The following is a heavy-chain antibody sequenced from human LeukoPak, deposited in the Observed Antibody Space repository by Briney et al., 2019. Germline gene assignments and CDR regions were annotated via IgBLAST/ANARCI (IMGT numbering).Heavy chain of an antibody. CDR2: ISYDGSNK. CDR1: GFTFSSYA. J-gene: IGHJ4*02. Sequence: PGRSLRLSCAASGFTFSSYAMHWVRQAPGKGLEWVAVISYDGSNKYYADSVKGRFTISRDNSKNTLYLQMNSLRAEDTAVYYCARGGQQRDYYFDYWGQGTLVTVSS. V-gene: IGHV3-30-3*01. D-gene: IGHD6-13*01. CDR3: ARGGQQRDYYFDY.